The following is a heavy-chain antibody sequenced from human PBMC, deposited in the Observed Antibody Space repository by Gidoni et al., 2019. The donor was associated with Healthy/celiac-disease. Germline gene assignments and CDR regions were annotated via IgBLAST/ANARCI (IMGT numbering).Heavy chain of an antibody. J-gene: IGHJ4*02. V-gene: IGHV3-9*01. Sequence: EVQLVESGGGLVQPGRSLRLSCAASGFTFDDYAMHWVRQAPGKGLEWVSGISWNSGSIGYADSVKGRFTISRDNAKNSLYLQMNSLRAEDTALYYCAKGSSSPPLTPVDHWGQGTLVTVSS. CDR3: AKGSSSPPLTPVDH. D-gene: IGHD6-6*01. CDR1: GFTFDDYA. CDR2: ISWNSGSI.